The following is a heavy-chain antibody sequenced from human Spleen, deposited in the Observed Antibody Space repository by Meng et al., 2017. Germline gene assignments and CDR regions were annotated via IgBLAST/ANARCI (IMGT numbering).Heavy chain of an antibody. Sequence: QVQLQRWGAGLLKPSETLSLTCVVSGGSFSDYYWSLIRQPPGKGLEWIGEINHSGSTNYNPSLESRATISVDTSQNNLSLKLSSVTAADSAVYYCARGPTTIAHDLDYWGQGTLVTVSS. V-gene: IGHV4-34*01. CDR2: INHSGST. D-gene: IGHD4-11*01. CDR3: ARGPTTIAHDLDY. J-gene: IGHJ4*02. CDR1: GGSFSDYY.